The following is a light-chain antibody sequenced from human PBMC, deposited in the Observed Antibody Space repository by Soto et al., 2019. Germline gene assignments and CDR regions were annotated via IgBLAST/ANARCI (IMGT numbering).Light chain of an antibody. J-gene: IGLJ1*01. CDR3: QSYDNSLGGSYV. CDR1: SSNIGAGYE. V-gene: IGLV1-40*01. Sequence: QSGLTQPPSVSGAPGQRVTVSCTGSSSNIGAGYEVHWYQQLPGTAPKLLIYGNSNRHSGVPDRFSGYKSGTSASLAITGLQPEDDGDYYCQSYDNSLGGSYVFGSGTKLTVL. CDR2: GNS.